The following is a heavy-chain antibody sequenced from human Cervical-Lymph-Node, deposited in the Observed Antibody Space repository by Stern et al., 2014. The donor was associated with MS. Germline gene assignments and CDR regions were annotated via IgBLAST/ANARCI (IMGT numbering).Heavy chain of an antibody. CDR2: FFYGGST. Sequence: QVQLVESGPGLVKPSQTLSLTCTVSGGSISSGDFSWSWMRPAPGKGLEWVGYFFYGGSTDDNAFRKSLVTITGDTSQNTVLPVLTAVTAADTAVYYCARSTDSVEEAFDYWGQGNLVTVSS. CDR1: GGSISSGDFS. CDR3: ARSTDSVEEAFDY. V-gene: IGHV4-30-4*01. D-gene: IGHD3-16*01. J-gene: IGHJ4*02.